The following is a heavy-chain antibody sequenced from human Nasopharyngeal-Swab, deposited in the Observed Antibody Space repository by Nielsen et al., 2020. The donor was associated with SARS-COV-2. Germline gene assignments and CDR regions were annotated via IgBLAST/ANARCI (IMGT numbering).Heavy chain of an antibody. Sequence: SETLSLTCTVSGGSFSSSSYYWGWIRQPPGKGLEWIGSIYYSGSTYYNPSLKSRVTISVDTSKNQFSLKLRSVTAADTAVYYCARGRVWGSYYFDYWGQGTLVTVSS. CDR1: GGSFSSSSYY. J-gene: IGHJ4*02. D-gene: IGHD3-16*01. CDR2: IYYSGST. V-gene: IGHV4-39*07. CDR3: ARGRVWGSYYFDY.